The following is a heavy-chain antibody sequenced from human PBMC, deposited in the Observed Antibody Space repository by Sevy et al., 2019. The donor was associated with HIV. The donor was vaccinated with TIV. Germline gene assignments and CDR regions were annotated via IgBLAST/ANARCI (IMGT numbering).Heavy chain of an antibody. CDR3: ASTQDSSARQLPSYGMDV. D-gene: IGHD2-2*01. CDR2: INPIFGTA. Sequence: ASVKVSCKASGGTFSSYAISWVRQAPGQGLEWMGGINPIFGTANYAQKFQGRVTITADESTSTAYMELSSLRSEDTAVYYCASTQDSSARQLPSYGMDVWGQGTTVTVSS. V-gene: IGHV1-69*13. CDR1: GGTFSSYA. J-gene: IGHJ6*02.